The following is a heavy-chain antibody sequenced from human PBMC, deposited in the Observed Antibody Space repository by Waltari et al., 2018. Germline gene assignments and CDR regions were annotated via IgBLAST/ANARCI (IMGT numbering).Heavy chain of an antibody. CDR2: IYTSGST. CDR3: ARQYYSKGDFDY. D-gene: IGHD3-10*01. Sequence: QVQLQESGPGLVKPSEPLSLTCTVSGGSIGSYYWSWIRKTAGKGLEWIGRIYTSGSTNYNPSLKSRVTMSVDTSKNQFSLKLSSVTAADTAVYYCARQYYSKGDFDYWGQGTLVTVSS. J-gene: IGHJ4*02. CDR1: GGSIGSYY. V-gene: IGHV4-4*07.